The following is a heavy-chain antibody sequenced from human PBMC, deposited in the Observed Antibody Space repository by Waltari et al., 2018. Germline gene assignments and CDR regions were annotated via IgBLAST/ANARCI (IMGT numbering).Heavy chain of an antibody. CDR3: ARGPYSSSWVY. V-gene: IGHV4-61*05. CDR2: IYYSGST. D-gene: IGHD6-13*01. Sequence: QLQLQESGPGLVKPSETLSLPCTVSGGSISSSSYYWGWIRQPPGKGLEWIGYIYYSGSTNYNPSLKSRVTISVDTSKNQFSLKLSSVTAADTAVYYCARGPYSSSWVYWGQGTLVTVSS. J-gene: IGHJ4*02. CDR1: GGSISSSSYY.